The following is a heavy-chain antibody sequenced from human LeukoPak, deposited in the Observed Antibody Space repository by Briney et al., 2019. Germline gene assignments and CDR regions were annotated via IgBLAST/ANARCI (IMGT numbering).Heavy chain of an antibody. CDR2: ISGSGGST. D-gene: IGHD2-15*01. J-gene: IGHJ4*02. V-gene: IGHV3-23*01. CDR3: GKKGDVAVVAAPPFAS. CDR1: GCTFSSYA. Sequence: GGSLRLSCAASGCTFSSYATRWVRQAPGKGLEWVSSISGSGGSTHYADFMRRRCTISGDNYKNTLHLQMNRQRAEDTAVYLCGKKGDVAVVAAPPFASGGQETLVPVSS.